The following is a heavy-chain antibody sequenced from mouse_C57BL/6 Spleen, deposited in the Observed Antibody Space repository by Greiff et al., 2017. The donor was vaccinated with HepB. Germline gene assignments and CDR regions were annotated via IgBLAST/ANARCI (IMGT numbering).Heavy chain of an antibody. V-gene: IGHV5-17*01. D-gene: IGHD1-1*02. CDR2: ISGGSSTI. J-gene: IGHJ4*01. CDR1: GFTFSDYG. Sequence: EVKLVESGGGLVKPGGSLKLSCAASGFTFSDYGMHWVRQAPEKGLEWVAYISGGSSTIYYADTVKGRFTISRDNAKNTLFLQMTSLRSEDTAMYYCARGWAAMDYWGQGTSVTVSS. CDR3: ARGWAAMDY.